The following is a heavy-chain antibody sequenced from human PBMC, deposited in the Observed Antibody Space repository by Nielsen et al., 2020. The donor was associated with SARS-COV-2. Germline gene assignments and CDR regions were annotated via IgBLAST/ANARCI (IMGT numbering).Heavy chain of an antibody. V-gene: IGHV3-33*06. D-gene: IGHD6-19*01. Sequence: GESLKISCAASGFTFSSYGMHWVRQAPGKGLEWVAVIWYDGSNKYYADSVKGRFTISRDNSKNTLYLQMNSLRAEDTAVYYCAKALRSGWPFDYWGQGTLVTVSS. CDR1: GFTFSSYG. CDR2: IWYDGSNK. J-gene: IGHJ4*02. CDR3: AKALRSGWPFDY.